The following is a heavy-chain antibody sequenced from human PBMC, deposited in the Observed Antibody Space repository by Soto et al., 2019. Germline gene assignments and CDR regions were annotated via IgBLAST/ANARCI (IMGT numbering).Heavy chain of an antibody. D-gene: IGHD5-12*01. V-gene: IGHV1-69*13. Sequence: ASVKVSCKASGGTFSSYAISWVRQAPGQGLEWMGGIIPIFGTANYAQKFQGRVTITADESTSTAYMELSSLRSEDTAVYYCAREGLGATVYYYYGMDVWGQGTTVTVSS. CDR3: AREGLGATVYYYYGMDV. CDR2: IIPIFGTA. J-gene: IGHJ6*02. CDR1: GGTFSSYA.